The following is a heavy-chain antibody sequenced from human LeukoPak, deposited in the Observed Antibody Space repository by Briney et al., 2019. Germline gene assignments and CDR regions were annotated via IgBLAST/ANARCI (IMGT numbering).Heavy chain of an antibody. CDR2: ISSSSSYI. Sequence: GGSLRLSCVASGFTFSSYSMNWVRQAPGKGLEWVSSISSSSSYIYYADSVKGRFTISRDNAKNSLYLQMNSLRAEDTAVYYCARAKNLWFGELLVVDYWGQGTLVTVSS. CDR3: ARAKNLWFGELLVVDY. V-gene: IGHV3-21*01. D-gene: IGHD3-10*01. CDR1: GFTFSSYS. J-gene: IGHJ4*02.